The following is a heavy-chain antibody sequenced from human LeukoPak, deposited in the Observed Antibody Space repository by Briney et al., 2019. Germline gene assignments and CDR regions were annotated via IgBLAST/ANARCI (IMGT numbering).Heavy chain of an antibody. J-gene: IGHJ4*02. CDR3: VRDLGGRSGH. CDR1: GFTFSSNW. V-gene: IGHV3-74*01. D-gene: IGHD1-26*01. CDR2: INEDGSTT. Sequence: GGSLRLSCAASGFTFSSNWIHWVRQAPGKGLVWVSRINEDGSTTNYADSVKGRSTIFRDNAKNTLYLQMNSLRAEDTAVYYCVRDLGGRSGHWGQGTLVTVSS.